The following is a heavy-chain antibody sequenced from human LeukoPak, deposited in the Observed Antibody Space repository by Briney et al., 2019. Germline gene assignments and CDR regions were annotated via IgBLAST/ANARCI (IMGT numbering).Heavy chain of an antibody. D-gene: IGHD6-19*01. Sequence: SSETLSLTCTVSGGSISSYYWSWIRQPPGKGLEWIGYIYYSGSTNYNPSLKSRVTISVDTPNNQFSLKLSSVTAADTAVYYCARESSGWYDQYFQHWGQGTLVTVSS. J-gene: IGHJ1*01. CDR3: ARESSGWYDQYFQH. CDR1: GGSISSYY. V-gene: IGHV4-59*01. CDR2: IYYSGST.